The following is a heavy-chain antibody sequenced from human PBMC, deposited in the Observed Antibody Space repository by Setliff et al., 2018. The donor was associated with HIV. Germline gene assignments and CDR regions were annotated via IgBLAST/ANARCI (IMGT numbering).Heavy chain of an antibody. Sequence: SETLSLTCTISGGSISTRRYYWGWIRQPPGKGLEWIGNINYSGNTYYNPSLKSRVTISVDTSKNQFSLKLSSVTAADTSVYYCARPMALQYNSWFDPWGQGTLVTVSS. CDR2: INYSGNT. CDR3: ARPMALQYNSWFDP. J-gene: IGHJ5*01. CDR1: GGSISTRRYY. D-gene: IGHD1-20*01. V-gene: IGHV4-39*01.